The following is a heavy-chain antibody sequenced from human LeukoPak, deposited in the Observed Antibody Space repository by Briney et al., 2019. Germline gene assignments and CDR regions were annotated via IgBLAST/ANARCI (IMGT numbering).Heavy chain of an antibody. V-gene: IGHV2-5*02. CDR2: IYWDDDK. D-gene: IGHD4-17*01. CDR1: GFSLSTSGVG. CDR3: AHSYGVMSDYGDGGWFDP. Sequence: KGSGPTLVKPTQTLTLTCTFSGFSLSTSGVGVGWIRQPPGKALEWLALIYWDDDKRYSPSLKSRLTITKDTSKNQVVLTMTNMDPVDTATYYCAHSYGVMSDYGDGGWFDPWGQGTLVTVSS. J-gene: IGHJ5*02.